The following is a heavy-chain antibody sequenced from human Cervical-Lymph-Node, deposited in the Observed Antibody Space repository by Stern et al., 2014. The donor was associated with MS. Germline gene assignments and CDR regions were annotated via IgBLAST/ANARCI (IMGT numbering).Heavy chain of an antibody. J-gene: IGHJ4*02. CDR1: GYIFTSYY. V-gene: IGHV1-46*04. CDR2: INPIDGRT. D-gene: IGHD2-8*01. CDR3: ARDPLYCTNGVCHVFDY. Sequence: QVQLVQSGAEVKKPGASVKVSCKASGYIFTSYYMHWVRQAPGQGLEWMGIINPIDGRTTYSQKLQGRVTMTRDTSTSTVHMELSSLRSEDTAVYYCARDPLYCTNGVCHVFDYWGQGTLVTVSS.